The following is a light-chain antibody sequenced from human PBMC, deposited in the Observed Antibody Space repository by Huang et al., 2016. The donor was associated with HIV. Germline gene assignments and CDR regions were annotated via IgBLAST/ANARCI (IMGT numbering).Light chain of an antibody. V-gene: IGKV1-39*01. CDR2: SST. J-gene: IGKJ4*01. CDR1: QRISSH. Sequence: SPSVGDRVTITCRTSQRISSHLSWYQQKIGKGPKLLIYSSTVLQSGVPSRFTGSGSGTDFTLTINSLQPEDFATYYCQQTYSAPVTFGGGTRVEIK. CDR3: QQTYSAPVT.